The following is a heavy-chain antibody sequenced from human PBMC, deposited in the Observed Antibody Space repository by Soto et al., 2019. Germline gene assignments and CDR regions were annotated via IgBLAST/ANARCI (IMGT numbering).Heavy chain of an antibody. CDR2: IYYSGST. Sequence: QVQLQESGPGLVKPSQTLSLTCTVSGGSISSGGYYWSWIRQHPGKGLEWIGYIYYSGSTYYNPSLKSRVTISVDTSKNRFSLKLSSVTAADTAVYYCARDLIHTYYYGSGSHYYYYGMDVWGQGTTVTVSS. D-gene: IGHD3-10*01. CDR3: ARDLIHTYYYGSGSHYYYYGMDV. CDR1: GGSISSGGYY. V-gene: IGHV4-31*03. J-gene: IGHJ6*02.